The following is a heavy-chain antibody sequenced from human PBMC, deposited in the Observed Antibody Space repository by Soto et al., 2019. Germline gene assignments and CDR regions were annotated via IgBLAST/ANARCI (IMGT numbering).Heavy chain of an antibody. D-gene: IGHD3-10*01. CDR2: ISGSGGST. Sequence: PGGSLRLSCAASGFTFSSYAMSWVRQAPGKGLEWVSAISGSGGSTYYADSVKGRFTISRDNSKNTLYLQMNSLRAEDTAVYYCETTGRGVTYYYYGMDVWRQGTTVTVSS. J-gene: IGHJ6*02. CDR1: GFTFSSYA. CDR3: ETTGRGVTYYYYGMDV. V-gene: IGHV3-23*01.